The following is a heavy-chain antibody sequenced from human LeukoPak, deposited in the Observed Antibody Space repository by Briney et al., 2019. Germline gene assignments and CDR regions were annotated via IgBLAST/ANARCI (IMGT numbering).Heavy chain of an antibody. V-gene: IGHV3-33*01. Sequence: PGGSLRLSCAASRFTFSSYGIHWVRQAPGKGLEWVALIWYDGSNRYYVDSVKGRFTISRDNSKKTVYLQMNSLRAEDTAVYYCEIVVVTARDAFDIWGQGTMVTVSS. CDR3: EIVVVTARDAFDI. J-gene: IGHJ3*02. D-gene: IGHD2-21*02. CDR1: RFTFSSYG. CDR2: IWYDGSNR.